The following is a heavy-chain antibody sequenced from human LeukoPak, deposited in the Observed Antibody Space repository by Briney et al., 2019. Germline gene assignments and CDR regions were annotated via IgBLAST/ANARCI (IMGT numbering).Heavy chain of an antibody. V-gene: IGHV1-8*01. Sequence: GASVKVSCKASGYTFTSYDINWVRQAPGQGLEWMGWMNPNSGNTGYAQKFQGRVTMTRNTSISTAYMELSSLRSEDTAVYYCSSGGGSSYYYYGMDVWGQGTTVTVSS. CDR2: MNPNSGNT. CDR1: GYTFTSYD. D-gene: IGHD2-15*01. CDR3: SSGGGSSYYYYGMDV. J-gene: IGHJ6*02.